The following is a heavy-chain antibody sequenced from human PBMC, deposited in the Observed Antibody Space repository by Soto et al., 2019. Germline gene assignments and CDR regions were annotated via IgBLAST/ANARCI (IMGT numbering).Heavy chain of an antibody. J-gene: IGHJ4*02. Sequence: SETLSLTCTVSGGSISSGDYYWSWIRQPPGKGLEWIGYIYYSGSTYYNPSLKSRATISVDTSKNQFSLKLSSVTAADTAVYYCARDVSDGDSDYWGQGTLVTVSS. CDR3: ARDVSDGDSDY. D-gene: IGHD4-17*01. CDR1: GGSISSGDYY. V-gene: IGHV4-30-4*01. CDR2: IYYSGST.